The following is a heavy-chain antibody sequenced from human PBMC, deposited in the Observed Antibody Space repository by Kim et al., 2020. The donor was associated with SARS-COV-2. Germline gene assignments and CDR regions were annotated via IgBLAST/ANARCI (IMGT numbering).Heavy chain of an antibody. CDR2: ISGNSRDT. CDR1: GFTFSDYY. D-gene: IGHD6-25*01. Sequence: GGSLRLSCAGSGFTFSDYYMTWIRQAPGKGLESLSYISGNSRDTNYADSVRGRFTISRDNTKNSLYLQMNSLRVEDTAVYYCTRDPRAADYWCQGTLVT. CDR3: TRDPRAADY. J-gene: IGHJ4*02. V-gene: IGHV3-11*05.